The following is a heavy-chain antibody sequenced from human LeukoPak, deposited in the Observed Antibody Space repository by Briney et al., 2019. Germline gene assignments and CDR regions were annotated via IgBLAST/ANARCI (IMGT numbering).Heavy chain of an antibody. V-gene: IGHV3-7*01. J-gene: IGHJ4*02. D-gene: IGHD6-13*01. Sequence: GGSLRLSCAASGFTFSHYWMSWVRQAPGKGLERVASIKQDGSQKYYGDSVKGRFTISRDNAKNSLYLRMNSLRAEDTAFYYCAKDDNSWSLDYWGQGTLVTVSS. CDR2: IKQDGSQK. CDR1: GFTFSHYW. CDR3: AKDDNSWSLDY.